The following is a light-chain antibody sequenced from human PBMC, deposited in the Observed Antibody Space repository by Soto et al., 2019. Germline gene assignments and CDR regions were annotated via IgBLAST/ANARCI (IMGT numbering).Light chain of an antibody. CDR2: DAS. CDR1: QGVGRN. CDR3: QQYNNWPLIS. V-gene: IGKV3-15*01. J-gene: IGKJ3*01. Sequence: EMVLTQSPAILSVSPGEGATLSCRAGQGVGRNLAWYQHRPGQAPRLLIYDASTRATGVPARFSGSGSEIEFTLTISSMQSEDFAVYYCQQYNNWPLISFGPGTKVHVK.